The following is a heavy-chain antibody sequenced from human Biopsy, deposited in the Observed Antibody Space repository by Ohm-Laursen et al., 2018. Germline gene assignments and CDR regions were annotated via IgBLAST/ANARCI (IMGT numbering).Heavy chain of an antibody. J-gene: IGHJ4*02. CDR3: ARGRTGG. D-gene: IGHD1/OR15-1a*01. CDR1: EFIFSRFW. V-gene: IGHV3-74*01. Sequence: SLRLSCTASEFIFSRFWMYWVRQAPGKGLAWVSRINSDGSSTNYADAVKGRFTISRDNAKNTVFLQMNSLRAEDTAVYYCARGRTGGWGQGTLVTVSA. CDR2: INSDGSST.